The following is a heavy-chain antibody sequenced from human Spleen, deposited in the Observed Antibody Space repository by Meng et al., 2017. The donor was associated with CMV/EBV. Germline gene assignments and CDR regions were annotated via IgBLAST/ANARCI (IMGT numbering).Heavy chain of an antibody. CDR1: GFNCSSYG. CDR2: ISSSGATT. J-gene: IGHJ4*02. Sequence: LRPSCAAAGFNCSSYGLSWVRQAPGKGLEWVSAISSSGATTYYADSVKRLFTIPSDNSKNSPFLQMDSLIAEDTAVYYCAKRQGFSGDWGQGTLVTVSS. CDR3: AKRQGFSGD. D-gene: IGHD2-15*01. V-gene: IGHV3-23*01.